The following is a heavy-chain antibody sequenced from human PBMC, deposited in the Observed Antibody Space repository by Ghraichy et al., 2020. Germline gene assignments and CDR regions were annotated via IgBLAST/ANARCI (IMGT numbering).Heavy chain of an antibody. J-gene: IGHJ6*02. D-gene: IGHD2-2*01. V-gene: IGHV4-59*01. CDR1: GGSISSYY. CDR2: IYYSGST. Sequence: SETLSLTCTVSGGSISSYYWSWIRQPPGKGLEWIGYIYYSGSTNYNPSLKSRVTISVDTSKNQFSLKLSSVTAADTAVYYCARFNVVVPADTGVYYGMDVWSQGTTVTVSS. CDR3: ARFNVVVPADTGVYYGMDV.